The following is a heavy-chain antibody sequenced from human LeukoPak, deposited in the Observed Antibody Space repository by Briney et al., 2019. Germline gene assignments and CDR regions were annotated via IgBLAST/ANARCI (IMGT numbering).Heavy chain of an antibody. CDR2: IYYSGST. CDR1: GGSISTYY. CDR3: ARFAATPPYYQYYYMDV. J-gene: IGHJ6*03. Sequence: SETLSLTCTVSGGSISTYYWSWIRQPPGKGLEWIRYIYYSGSTGYNPSLKSRVTISVDTSKNHFSLNLSSVTAADTALYYCARFAATPPYYQYYYMDVWGKGTTVTISS. V-gene: IGHV4-59*01. D-gene: IGHD2-15*01.